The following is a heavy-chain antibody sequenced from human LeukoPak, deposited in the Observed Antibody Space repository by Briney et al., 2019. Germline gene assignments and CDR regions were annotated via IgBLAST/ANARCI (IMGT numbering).Heavy chain of an antibody. V-gene: IGHV3-23*01. CDR3: AKDWTSHNGVYDCLDF. CDR1: GFSFDVHA. J-gene: IGHJ4*02. CDR2: IGGPAET. D-gene: IGHD3-16*01. Sequence: GGSLRLSCAASGFSFDVHAMTWVRQAPGKGPEWVATIGGPAETFYADSVRGRFIISRDNSRYTLYLQMNRLRAEDSALYYCAKDWTSHNGVYDCLDFWGQGTQVTVSS.